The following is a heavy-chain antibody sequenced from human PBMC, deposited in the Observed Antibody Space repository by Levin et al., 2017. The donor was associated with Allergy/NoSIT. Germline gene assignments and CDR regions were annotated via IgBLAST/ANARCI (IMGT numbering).Heavy chain of an antibody. CDR3: AKLAVAGTSWDY. CDR2: ISWDGGST. D-gene: IGHD6-19*01. Sequence: GESLKISCAASGFTFDDYTMHWVRQAPGKGLEWVSLISWDGGSTYYADSVKGRFTISRDNSKNSLYLQMNSLRTEDTALYYCAKLAVAGTSWDYWGQGTLVTVSS. CDR1: GFTFDDYT. J-gene: IGHJ4*02. V-gene: IGHV3-43*01.